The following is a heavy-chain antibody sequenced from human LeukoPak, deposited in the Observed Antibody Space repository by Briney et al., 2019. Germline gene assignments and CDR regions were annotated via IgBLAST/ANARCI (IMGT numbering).Heavy chain of an antibody. D-gene: IGHD2-2*01. J-gene: IGHJ4*02. CDR2: IYPGDSDT. CDR1: GYSFTSYW. Sequence: GESLKISCKGSGYSFTSYWIGWVRQRPGKGLEWMGIIYPGDSDTRYSPSFQGQVTISANTSISTAYLQWSSLKASDTAMYYCARRYCSSTSCGYFDYWGQGTLVTVSS. V-gene: IGHV5-51*01. CDR3: ARRYCSSTSCGYFDY.